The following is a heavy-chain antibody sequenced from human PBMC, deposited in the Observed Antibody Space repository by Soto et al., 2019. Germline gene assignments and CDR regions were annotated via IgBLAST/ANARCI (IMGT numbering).Heavy chain of an antibody. CDR3: AREAEDTASMDV. V-gene: IGHV3-30-3*01. Sequence: GGSLRLSCAASGFTFSSYAMHWVRQAPGKGLEWVAVISYDGSNKYYADSVKGRFTISRDNSKNTLYLQMNSLRAEDTAVYYCAREAEDTASMDVWGQGTTVTVYS. D-gene: IGHD5-18*01. J-gene: IGHJ6*02. CDR1: GFTFSSYA. CDR2: ISYDGSNK.